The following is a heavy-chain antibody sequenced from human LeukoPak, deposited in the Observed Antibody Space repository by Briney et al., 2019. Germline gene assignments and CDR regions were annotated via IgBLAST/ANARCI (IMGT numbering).Heavy chain of an antibody. CDR3: ARAGVTTVDY. V-gene: IGHV4-30-4*01. Sequence: SETLSLTCTVSGGSISSGDYYWSWIRQPPGKGLEWIGYIYYSGSTYYDPSLKSRVTISVDMSKNQFSLKLSSVTAADTAVYYCARAGVTTVDYWGQGTLVTVSS. J-gene: IGHJ4*02. D-gene: IGHD4-17*01. CDR2: IYYSGST. CDR1: GGSISSGDYY.